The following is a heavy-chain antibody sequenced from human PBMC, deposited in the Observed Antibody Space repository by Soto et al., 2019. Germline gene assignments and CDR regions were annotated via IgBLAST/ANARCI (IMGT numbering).Heavy chain of an antibody. Sequence: QVQLQESGPGLVKPSQTLSLTCTVSGGSISSGGSYWTRIRQHPGKGLEWIGYIYYSGSTYYNPSLKSRVTISIDTSENQFSLKLSSVTAADTAVYYCARDGTSGWVDSWGQGILVTVSS. CDR1: GGSISSGGSY. J-gene: IGHJ4*02. V-gene: IGHV4-31*03. D-gene: IGHD6-19*01. CDR3: ARDGTSGWVDS. CDR2: IYYSGST.